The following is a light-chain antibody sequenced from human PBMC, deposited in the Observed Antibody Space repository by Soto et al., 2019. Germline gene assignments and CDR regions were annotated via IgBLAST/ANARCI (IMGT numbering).Light chain of an antibody. CDR1: QSVSSNY. CDR3: QQYDSSPRT. V-gene: IGKV3-20*01. Sequence: ESVLTQSPGTLSLSPGDRATLSCRASQSVSSNYLAWYQQKPGQAPRLLIYGASSRATGIPDRFSGSGSGPDFTLTISRLEPADFVVYYCQQYDSSPRTFGQGTKLEIK. J-gene: IGKJ1*01. CDR2: GAS.